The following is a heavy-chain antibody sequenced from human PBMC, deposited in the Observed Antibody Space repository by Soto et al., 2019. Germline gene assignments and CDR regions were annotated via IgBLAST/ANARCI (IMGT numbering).Heavy chain of an antibody. CDR3: AKGKISTNTYTSFDP. D-gene: IGHD2-8*01. CDR2: ISYDGSNK. Sequence: PGGSLRLSCAASGFTFSSYGMHWVRQAPGKGLEWVAVISYDGSNKYYADSVKGRFTISRDNFKSALYLQMNSLRAEDTAVYYCAKGKISTNTYTSFDPWGQGTLVTVSS. J-gene: IGHJ5*02. V-gene: IGHV3-30*18. CDR1: GFTFSSYG.